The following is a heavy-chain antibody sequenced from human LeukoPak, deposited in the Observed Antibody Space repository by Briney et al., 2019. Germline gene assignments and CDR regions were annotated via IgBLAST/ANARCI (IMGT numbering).Heavy chain of an antibody. V-gene: IGHV4-59*08. CDR1: GGSISSYY. CDR2: IYYSGST. D-gene: IGHD3-10*01. CDR3: ARHLDYYGSGTYFDY. J-gene: IGHJ4*02. Sequence: SETLSLTCTVSGGSISSYYWSWIRQPPGKGLEWIGYIYYSGSTNYNPSLKSRVTISVDTSKNQFSLKLNSVTAADTAVYYCARHLDYYGSGTYFDYWGQGTLVTVSS.